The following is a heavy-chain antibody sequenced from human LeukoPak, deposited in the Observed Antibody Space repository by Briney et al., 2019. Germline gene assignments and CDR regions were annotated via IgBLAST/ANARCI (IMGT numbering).Heavy chain of an antibody. Sequence: SQTLSLTCTVSGGSISGGGYYWSWIRQHPGKGLEWIGSIYYSGSTYYNPSLKSRVTISVDTSKNQFSLKLSSVTAADTAVYYCARLEPAYNWFDPWGQGTLVTVSS. CDR2: IYYSGST. J-gene: IGHJ5*02. D-gene: IGHD1-1*01. V-gene: IGHV4-39*01. CDR1: GGSISGGGYY. CDR3: ARLEPAYNWFDP.